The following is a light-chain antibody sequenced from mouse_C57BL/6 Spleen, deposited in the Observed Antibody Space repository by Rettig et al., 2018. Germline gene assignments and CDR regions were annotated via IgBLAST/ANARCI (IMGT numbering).Light chain of an antibody. CDR2: YAS. V-gene: IGKV5-48*01. CDR1: QSIGTS. CDR3: QRSNSWPTS. J-gene: IGKJ1*01. Sequence: DILLTQSPAILSVSPGERVSFSCRASQSIGTSIHWYQQRTNGSPRLLIKYASESISGIPSRFSGSGSGTDFTLSINSVESEDIADYYCQRSNSWPTSCGGGTKLEIE.